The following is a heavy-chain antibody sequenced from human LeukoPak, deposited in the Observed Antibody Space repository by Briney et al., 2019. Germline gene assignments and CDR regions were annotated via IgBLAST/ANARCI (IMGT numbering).Heavy chain of an antibody. CDR1: GGSISNYY. Sequence: SETLSLTCTVSGGSISNYYWSWIRQPAGKGLEWIGRKYARGSSNYNPPVQSRVTMSVDTSKNQFSLKLRSVTAADTAVYYCARGRYCSANICTGGDSFDIWGQGTMVSVSP. D-gene: IGHD4/OR15-4a*01. CDR2: KYARGSS. CDR3: ARGRYCSANICTGGDSFDI. V-gene: IGHV4-4*07. J-gene: IGHJ3*02.